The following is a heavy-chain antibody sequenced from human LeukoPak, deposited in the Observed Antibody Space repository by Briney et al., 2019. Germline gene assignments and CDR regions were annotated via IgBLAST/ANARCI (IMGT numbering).Heavy chain of an antibody. Sequence: ASVEVSCKASGYTFTGYYMHWVRQAPGQGLEWMGRINPNSGGTNYAQKFQGRVTMTRDTSISTAYMELSRLRSDDTAVYYCAREGKNSGRQYNWFDPWGQGTLVTVSS. D-gene: IGHD1-26*01. CDR2: INPNSGGT. J-gene: IGHJ5*02. CDR1: GYTFTGYY. V-gene: IGHV1-2*06. CDR3: AREGKNSGRQYNWFDP.